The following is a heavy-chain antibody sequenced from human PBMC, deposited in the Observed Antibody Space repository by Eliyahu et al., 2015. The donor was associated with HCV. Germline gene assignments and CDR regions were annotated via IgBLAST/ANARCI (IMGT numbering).Heavy chain of an antibody. CDR3: ARGVFPSSFFQH. CDR1: GGSFSGYY. Sequence: QVQLQQWGAGLLKPSETLSLTCAVYGGSFSGYYWSWVRQPPGKGLEWIGEVDDSGSTNYNPSLKSRVTISIDTSKNQFSLKLNSVTAADTAVYYCARGVFPSSFFQHWGQGTLVTVSS. J-gene: IGHJ1*01. V-gene: IGHV4-34*01. D-gene: IGHD6-6*01. CDR2: VDDSGST.